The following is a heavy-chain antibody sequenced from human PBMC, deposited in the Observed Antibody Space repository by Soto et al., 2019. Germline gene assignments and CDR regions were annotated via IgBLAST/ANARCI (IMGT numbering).Heavy chain of an antibody. D-gene: IGHD6-19*01. CDR1: GFTFSSYG. V-gene: IGHV3-30*03. Sequence: GGSLRLSCAASGFTFSSYGMHWVRQAPGKGLEWVAVISYDGSNKYYADSVKGRFTISRDNSKNTLYLQMNSLRAEDTAVYYCAIYSSGWYPLDYWGQGTMVTVSS. CDR2: ISYDGSNK. CDR3: AIYSSGWYPLDY. J-gene: IGHJ4*02.